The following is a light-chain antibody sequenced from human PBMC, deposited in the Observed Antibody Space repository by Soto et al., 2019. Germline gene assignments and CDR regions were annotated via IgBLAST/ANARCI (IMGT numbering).Light chain of an antibody. J-gene: IGKJ1*01. CDR1: QSVSSSY. V-gene: IGKV3-15*01. CDR3: QQYNNWPPVT. CDR2: GAS. Sequence: EIVLTLSPGTLSLSPGERATLSCRASQSVSSSYLAWYQQRPGQAPRLLIYGASTRATGIPARFSGSGSGTEFTLTISSLQSEDFAVYYCQQYNNWPPVTFGQGTKVDIK.